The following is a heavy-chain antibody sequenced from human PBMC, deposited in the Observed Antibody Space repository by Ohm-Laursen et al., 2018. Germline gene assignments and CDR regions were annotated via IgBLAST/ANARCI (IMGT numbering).Heavy chain of an antibody. Sequence: GTLSLTCPVSGGSLRNYYWSWIRQPPGKGLEWIGYIYYNGNPRYNPSLESRVTISVDPSKNHFSLKLNSVTAADTALYYCVLYSSFSVSWGQGTLVTVSS. CDR2: IYYNGNP. CDR1: GGSLRNYY. CDR3: VLYSSFSVS. D-gene: IGHD6-6*01. J-gene: IGHJ5*02. V-gene: IGHV4-59*08.